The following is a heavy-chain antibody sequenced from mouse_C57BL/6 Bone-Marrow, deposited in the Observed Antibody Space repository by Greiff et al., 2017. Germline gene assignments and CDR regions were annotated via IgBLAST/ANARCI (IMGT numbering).Heavy chain of an antibody. CDR2: IYPRSGNT. CDR3: ARVGYYWFAY. Sequence: QVQLQQSGAELARPGASVKLSCKASGYTFTRYGISWVKQRTGQGLEWIGEIYPRSGNTYYNEKLKGKATLTADKSSSTAYMELRSLTSEDSAVYFCARVGYYWFAYWGQGTLVTVSA. D-gene: IGHD2-3*01. J-gene: IGHJ3*01. V-gene: IGHV1-81*01. CDR1: GYTFTRYG.